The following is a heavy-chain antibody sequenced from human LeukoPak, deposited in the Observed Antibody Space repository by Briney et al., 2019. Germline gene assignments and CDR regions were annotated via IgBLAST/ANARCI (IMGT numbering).Heavy chain of an antibody. CDR1: GGSFSGYY. Sequence: IPSETLSLTCAVYGGSFSGYYWSWIRQPPGKGLEWIGEITHSGSTNYNPSLKSRVTISVDTSKNQFSLKLSSVTAADTAVYYCARALLRRYNYWGQGTLVTVSS. D-gene: IGHD2-21*01. CDR3: ARALLRRYNY. V-gene: IGHV4-34*01. J-gene: IGHJ4*02. CDR2: ITHSGST.